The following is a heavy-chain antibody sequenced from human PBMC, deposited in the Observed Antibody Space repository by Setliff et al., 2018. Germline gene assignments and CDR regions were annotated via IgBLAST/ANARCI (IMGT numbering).Heavy chain of an antibody. J-gene: IGHJ3*01. CDR2: MDTSGTT. V-gene: IGHV4-4*08. CDR3: ARRGYSSNWYGDDAFDV. Sequence: KASETLSLTCSVSGGSISGDYWSWIRQPPGKGLEWIGYMDTSGTTNYNPSLKSRVTISVDTSKNQFSLKLSSVTAADTAVYYCARRGYSSNWYGDDAFDVWGHGTMVTVSS. CDR1: GGSISGDY. D-gene: IGHD6-13*01.